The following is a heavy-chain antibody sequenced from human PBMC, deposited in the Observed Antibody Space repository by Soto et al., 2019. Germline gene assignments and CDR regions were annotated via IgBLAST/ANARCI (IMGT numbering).Heavy chain of an antibody. CDR3: ARGDYGGNSADY. D-gene: IGHD4-17*01. CDR2: INHSGST. J-gene: IGHJ4*02. CDR1: GGSFSDYY. Sequence: SETLSLTCAVYGGSFSDYYWSWIRQSPGKGLEWIGEINHSGSTNYNPSLKSRVIISVDTSKNQFSLKLSSVTAADTAVYYCARGDYGGNSADYWGRGTLVTVSS. V-gene: IGHV4-34*01.